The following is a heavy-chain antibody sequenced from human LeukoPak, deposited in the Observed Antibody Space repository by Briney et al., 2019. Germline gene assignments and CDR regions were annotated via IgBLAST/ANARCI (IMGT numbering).Heavy chain of an antibody. Sequence: GGSLRLSCAASGFXVSSKYMSWVRQAPGKGREWVSIIYSGGSTYYADSVKGRFTISRDNSKNTLYLQMIGLRAEDTAVYYCASRPDGDYGLLDYWGQGTLVTVSS. CDR1: GFXVSSKY. CDR3: ASRPDGDYGLLDY. CDR2: IYSGGST. D-gene: IGHD4-17*01. V-gene: IGHV3-66*01. J-gene: IGHJ4*02.